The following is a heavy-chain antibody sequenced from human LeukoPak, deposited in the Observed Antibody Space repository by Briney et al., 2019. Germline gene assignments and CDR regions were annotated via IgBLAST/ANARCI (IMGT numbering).Heavy chain of an antibody. CDR2: ISSSSSTI. J-gene: IGHJ4*02. V-gene: IGHV3-11*01. CDR1: GFTFSDYY. CDR3: ARDDEAVAGHYVDY. D-gene: IGHD6-19*01. Sequence: PGGSLRLSCAASGFTFSDYYMSWMRQAPGRGLGWVSYISSSSSTIYYADAAKGRFTISRDNAKNSLYLQMKSLRAEDTAVYYCARDDEAVAGHYVDYWGQGTLVTVSS.